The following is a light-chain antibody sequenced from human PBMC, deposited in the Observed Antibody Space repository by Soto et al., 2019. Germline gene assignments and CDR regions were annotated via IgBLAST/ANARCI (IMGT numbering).Light chain of an antibody. CDR1: SSDFGNYNL. CDR3: CSFTSSNTHV. V-gene: IGLV2-23*02. J-gene: IGLJ1*01. CDR2: EVN. Sequence: QSALTQPASVSGSPGQSITISCTGTSSDFGNYNLVSWYQQHPGKVPKLILFEVNKRPSGVSGRFSGSKSGNTGSLTISGLHAEDEADYYCCSFTSSNTHVFGTGTKLTVL.